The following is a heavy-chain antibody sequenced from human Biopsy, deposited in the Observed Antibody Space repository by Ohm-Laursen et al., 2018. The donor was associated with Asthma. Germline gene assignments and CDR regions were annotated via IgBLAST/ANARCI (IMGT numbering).Heavy chain of an antibody. CDR3: ARVKDGYNFDY. CDR2: IYHSGST. CDR1: GGSIRSGGYS. V-gene: IGHV4-30-2*01. D-gene: IGHD5-24*01. Sequence: SDTLSPTCAVSGGSIRSGGYSWSWIRQPPGKGLEWIGYIYHSGSTYYNPSPKSRVTISVDRSKNQFSLKLSSVTAADTAVYYCARVKDGYNFDYWGQGTLVTVSS. J-gene: IGHJ4*02.